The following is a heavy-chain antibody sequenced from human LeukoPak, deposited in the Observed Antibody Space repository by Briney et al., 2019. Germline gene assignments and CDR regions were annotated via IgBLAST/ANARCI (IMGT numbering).Heavy chain of an antibody. D-gene: IGHD6-13*01. CDR3: ARKDGTAAGKRCPDY. CDR1: GFTFSSYS. CDR2: ISSSSSYI. J-gene: IGHJ4*02. Sequence: GGSLRLSCAVSGFTFSSYSMNWVRQAPGKGLEWVSSISSSSSYIYYADSVKGRFTISRDNAKNSLYLQMNSLRAEDTAVYYCARKDGTAAGKRCPDYWGQGTLVTVSS. V-gene: IGHV3-21*01.